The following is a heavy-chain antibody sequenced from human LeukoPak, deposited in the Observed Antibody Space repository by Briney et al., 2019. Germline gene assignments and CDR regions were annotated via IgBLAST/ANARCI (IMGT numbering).Heavy chain of an antibody. V-gene: IGHV3-74*01. Sequence: AGGSLRLSCAASGFSFSSHWMHWVRQAPGKGLVWVSRIKPDGSSTNSADSVKGRFTISRDNAKNTLYLQMNSLRAEDTAVYYCARGIGDFWSGYYFDYWGQGTLVTVSS. CDR3: ARGIGDFWSGYYFDY. CDR2: IKPDGSST. CDR1: GFSFSSHW. J-gene: IGHJ4*02. D-gene: IGHD3-3*01.